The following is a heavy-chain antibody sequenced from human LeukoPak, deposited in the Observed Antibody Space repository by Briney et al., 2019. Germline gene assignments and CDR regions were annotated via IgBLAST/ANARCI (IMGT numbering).Heavy chain of an antibody. CDR2: IYYSGST. J-gene: IGHJ3*02. D-gene: IGHD5-18*01. CDR1: GGSISSYY. Sequence: SETLSLTCTVSGGSISSYYWSWIRQPPGKGLEWIGYIYYSGSTNYNPSLKSRGTISVDTSKNQFSLKLSSVTAADTAVYYCARPMVTPADAFDIWGQGTMVTVSS. CDR3: ARPMVTPADAFDI. V-gene: IGHV4-59*08.